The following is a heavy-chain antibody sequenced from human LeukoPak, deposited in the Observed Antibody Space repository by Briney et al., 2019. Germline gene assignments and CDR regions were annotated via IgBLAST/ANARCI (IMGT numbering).Heavy chain of an antibody. CDR3: ARRGGSSWSSFDY. Sequence: GGSLRLSCVTSGFIFNNYAMNWVSQAPGRGLEWVSGISGLGGSAYYAASVEGRFIISRDNSGNTLFFQLTNLRVEDTAVYYCARRGGSSWSSFDYWGHGTLVTVSS. D-gene: IGHD6-13*01. V-gene: IGHV3-23*01. CDR1: GFIFNNYA. J-gene: IGHJ4*01. CDR2: ISGLGGSA.